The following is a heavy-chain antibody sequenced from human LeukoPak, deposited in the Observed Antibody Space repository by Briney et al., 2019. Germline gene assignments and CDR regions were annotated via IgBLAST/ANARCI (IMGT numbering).Heavy chain of an antibody. CDR1: GFTFDDYT. Sequence: GSLRLSCAASGFTFDDYTMHWVRQAPGKGLEWVGEIYLRGNTNYNPSLESRATISVDESKTQLSLRLESVTAADTAVYYCARGTITTVTDSWGPGTLVTVSS. J-gene: IGHJ4*02. CDR2: IYLRGNT. D-gene: IGHD4-17*01. V-gene: IGHV4-34*01. CDR3: ARGTITTVTDS.